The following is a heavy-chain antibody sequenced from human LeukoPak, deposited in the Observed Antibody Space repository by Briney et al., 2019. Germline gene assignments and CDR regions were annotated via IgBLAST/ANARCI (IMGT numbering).Heavy chain of an antibody. D-gene: IGHD2-15*01. CDR1: GGSISNYY. CDR3: AGEFCSGGSCFVLY. CDR2: IYYTGST. Sequence: PPETLSLTCTVSGGSISNYYWSWIRQPPGKGLEWIGYIYYTGSTNYNPSLKSRVTISVDTSRKQFSLKLSSVTAADTAVYYCAGEFCSGGSCFVLYWGQGTLVTVSS. V-gene: IGHV4-59*12. J-gene: IGHJ4*02.